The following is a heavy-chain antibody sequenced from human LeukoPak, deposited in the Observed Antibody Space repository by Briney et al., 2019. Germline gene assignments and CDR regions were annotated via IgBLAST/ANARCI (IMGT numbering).Heavy chain of an antibody. D-gene: IGHD2-15*01. CDR1: GFTFSTYS. V-gene: IGHV3-23*01. Sequence: GSLRLSCAASGFTFSTYSGNWIRQAPGKGLEWVSTFIGSGGSTYYADSVKGRFSISRDNSKNTLFLQMNSLRAEDTAAYYCARSGLNRFDYWGQGALVTVSS. CDR3: ARSGLNRFDY. J-gene: IGHJ4*02. CDR2: FIGSGGST.